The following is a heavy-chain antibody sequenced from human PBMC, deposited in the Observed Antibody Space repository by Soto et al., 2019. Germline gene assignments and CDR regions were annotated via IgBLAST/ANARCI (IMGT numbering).Heavy chain of an antibody. Sequence: EVQLVESGGGLVKPGGSLRLSCAASGFTFSNAWMNWVRQAPGKRLEWVGRIKSKTDGGTTDYAAPVKVRFTISRDDSKNTLYLQMNSLTTEDTAVYYCTTETPTAIAVAGTTGVYWGQGTLVTVSS. D-gene: IGHD6-19*01. CDR1: GFTFSNAW. CDR2: IKSKTDGGTT. V-gene: IGHV3-15*07. J-gene: IGHJ4*02. CDR3: TTETPTAIAVAGTTGVY.